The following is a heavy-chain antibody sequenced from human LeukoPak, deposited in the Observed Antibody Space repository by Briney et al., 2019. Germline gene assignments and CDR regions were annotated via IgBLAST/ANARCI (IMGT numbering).Heavy chain of an antibody. J-gene: IGHJ4*02. V-gene: IGHV5-51*01. D-gene: IGHD2-2*01. Sequence: GGSLKISCKASGYSFTDSWIGWVRQMPGKGLEWMAISYPRDSDIKYSPSFQGQVSISADKSISTTFLQWSGLKASDTAMYFCARFRQSPCTGTNCYHYFDYWGQGTLVTVSS. CDR2: SYPRDSDI. CDR1: GYSFTDSW. CDR3: ARFRQSPCTGTNCYHYFDY.